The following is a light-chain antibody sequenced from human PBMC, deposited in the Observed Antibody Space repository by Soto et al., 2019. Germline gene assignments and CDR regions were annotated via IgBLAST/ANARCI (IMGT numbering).Light chain of an antibody. CDR3: SSYAGSNRLV. CDR2: EVS. J-gene: IGLJ3*02. CDR1: SSDVGGYNY. V-gene: IGLV2-8*01. Sequence: QSVLTQPPSASGSPGQSVTISCTGTSSDVGGYNYVSWYQQHPGNAPKLMIYEVSKRPSVVPDRFSGSKYGNTASLTVSGLQAEDEADYYGSSYAGSNRLVFGGGTKV.